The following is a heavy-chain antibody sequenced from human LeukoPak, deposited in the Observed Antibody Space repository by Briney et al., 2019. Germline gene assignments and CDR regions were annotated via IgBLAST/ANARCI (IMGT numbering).Heavy chain of an antibody. V-gene: IGHV3-7*01. Sequence: GGFLRLSCAASGFSFNSDWMDWVRQAPGKGLEWVANIKHDESEKNYLDSVKGRFTISRGNSKNTLYLQMNSPRAEDTAVYYCAKVPFDLWGQGTLVTVST. CDR2: IKHDESEK. CDR3: AKVPFDL. J-gene: IGHJ5*02. CDR1: GFSFNSDW.